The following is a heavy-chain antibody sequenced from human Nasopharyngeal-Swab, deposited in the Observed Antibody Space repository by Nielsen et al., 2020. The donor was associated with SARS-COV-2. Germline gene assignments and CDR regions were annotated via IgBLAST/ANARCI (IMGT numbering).Heavy chain of an antibody. Sequence: SETLSLTCTVSGGSISSYYWTWIRQPQGKALEWIGFGFHSGRTNYNPSLKSRVSISVDTSKNHFSLRLTSVTASDTAVYYCARGSWPKENWLETWGQGTLVTVPS. CDR1: GGSISSYY. J-gene: IGHJ5*02. CDR3: ARGSWPKENWLET. CDR2: GFHSGRT. V-gene: IGHV4-59*12. D-gene: IGHD6-13*01.